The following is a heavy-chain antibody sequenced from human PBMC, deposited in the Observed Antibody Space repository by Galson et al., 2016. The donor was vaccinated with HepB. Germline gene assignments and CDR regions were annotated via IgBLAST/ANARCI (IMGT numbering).Heavy chain of an antibody. D-gene: IGHD2-15*01. CDR3: ARLTLNIVEDGMDV. CDR2: ISYDGSDK. CDR1: GFTFTHYA. V-gene: IGHV3-30*03. Sequence: SLRLSCAASGFTFTHYAMHWVRQAPGKGLECVALISYDGSDKFYADSVKGRFTISRDNSKNTLDLQMNGLRAEDTAVYHCARLTLNIVEDGMDVWGQGTTVTVSS. J-gene: IGHJ6*02.